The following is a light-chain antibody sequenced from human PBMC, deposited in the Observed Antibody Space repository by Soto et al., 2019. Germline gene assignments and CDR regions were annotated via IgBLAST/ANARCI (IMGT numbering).Light chain of an antibody. J-gene: IGKJ1*01. Sequence: EIVLTQSPGTLSLSPGDRATLSCRASQSVSSSSLAWYQQKPGQAPRLLIYAASNRAPGIPDRFSGSGSGTDFTLTISRLEAEDFVVYYCHQYGSSPRTFGQGTKVEIK. CDR3: HQYGSSPRT. CDR1: QSVSSSS. CDR2: AAS. V-gene: IGKV3-20*01.